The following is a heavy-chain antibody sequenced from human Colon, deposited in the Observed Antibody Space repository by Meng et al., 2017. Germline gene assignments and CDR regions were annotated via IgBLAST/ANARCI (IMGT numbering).Heavy chain of an antibody. CDR3: TTWYGEY. D-gene: IGHD3-10*01. CDR1: GDSVSSNRAL. V-gene: IGHV6-1*01. J-gene: IGHJ4*02. CDR2: TYYRSEWQN. Sequence: QVTLQLFGPGLVKHSQTLSLTCAISGDSVSSNRALWHWVRQSPSRGLEWLGQTYYRSEWQNHYGVSVKSRITINADTSRNHFSLHLNSVTPEDTAVYYCTTWYGEYWGQGTLVTVSS.